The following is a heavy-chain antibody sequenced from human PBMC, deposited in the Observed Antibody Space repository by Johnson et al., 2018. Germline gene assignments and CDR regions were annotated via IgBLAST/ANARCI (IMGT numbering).Heavy chain of an antibody. V-gene: IGHV3-30*18. CDR2: ISYDGSNE. CDR3: AKASSSWSYHYYMDV. J-gene: IGHJ6*03. CDR1: GFTFSVYG. D-gene: IGHD6-13*01. Sequence: QVQLVESGGGVVQPGRSXRLSCAASGFTFSVYGMHWVRQAPGKGLEWVALISYDGSNEYYAYSVKGRFTFSRDNSKNTLYLQMNSLRAEDTAVYYCAKASSSWSYHYYMDVWGKGTTVTVSS.